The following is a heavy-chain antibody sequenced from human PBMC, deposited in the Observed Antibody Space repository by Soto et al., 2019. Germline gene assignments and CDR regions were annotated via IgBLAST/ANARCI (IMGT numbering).Heavy chain of an antibody. CDR2: IYYTGAA. D-gene: IGHD6-13*01. CDR3: ASGTVSSISFDF. CDR1: GDSITTGVFY. Sequence: QVQLQESGPGVVRSSETLTLTCSVSGDSITTGVFYWSWARLLPGQGLQWLGSIYYTGAAYYNPALQSRVTISLDTSENHFSLKMTSLTAADSAVYYCASGTVSSISFDFWGPGRLVTVS. J-gene: IGHJ4*02. V-gene: IGHV4-31*03.